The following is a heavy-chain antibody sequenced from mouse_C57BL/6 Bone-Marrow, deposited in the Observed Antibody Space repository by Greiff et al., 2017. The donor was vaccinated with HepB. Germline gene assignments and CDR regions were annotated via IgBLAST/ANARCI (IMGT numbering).Heavy chain of an antibody. D-gene: IGHD1-1*01. Sequence: VQLKESGAELVKPGASVKLSCTASGFNIKDYYMHWVKQRTEQGLEWIGRIDPEDGETKYATKFQGKATITADTSSNTAYLQLSSLTSEDTAVYYCARDGSWYFDVWGTGTTVTVSS. CDR3: ARDGSWYFDV. J-gene: IGHJ1*03. V-gene: IGHV14-2*01. CDR1: GFNIKDYY. CDR2: IDPEDGET.